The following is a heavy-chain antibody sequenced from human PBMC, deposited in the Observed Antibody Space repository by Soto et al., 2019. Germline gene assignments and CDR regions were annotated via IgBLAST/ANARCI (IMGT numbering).Heavy chain of an antibody. Sequence: QVNLVESGGGAVQRGRSLRVSCAASGFIFSSYGMHWVRQAPGKGLEWVAFINYDGSNKFYGDAVKGRFTISRDNSKNMVHLQMNSLRGVDTAVYYCARCKQKVMHCGLDVWGHGATVTVSS. V-gene: IGHV3-33*01. CDR3: ARCKQKVMHCGLDV. J-gene: IGHJ6*02. D-gene: IGHD2-21*01. CDR2: INYDGSNK. CDR1: GFIFSSYG.